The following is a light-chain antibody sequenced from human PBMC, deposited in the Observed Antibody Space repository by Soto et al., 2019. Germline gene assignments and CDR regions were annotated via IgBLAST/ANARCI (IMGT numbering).Light chain of an antibody. J-gene: IGKJ1*01. CDR2: AAS. Sequence: IQLTQSPSSLSASVGDRVTIACRASQGISSYLAWYQQKPGKAPQLLIYAASTLQSGVPSRFSGSGSGTEFILTISSLQPEDSATYYCQQYNSYRAFGQGTKVDIK. V-gene: IGKV1-9*01. CDR1: QGISSY. CDR3: QQYNSYRA.